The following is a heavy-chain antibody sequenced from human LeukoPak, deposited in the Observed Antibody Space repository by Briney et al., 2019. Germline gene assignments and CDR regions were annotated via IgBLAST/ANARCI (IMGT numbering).Heavy chain of an antibody. J-gene: IGHJ5*02. Sequence: EASVKVSCKASGGTFSSYAISWVRQAPGQGLEWMGGIIPIFGTANYAQKFQGRVTITADESTSTAYMELSSLRSEDTAVYYCARDGCSGGSCYSNWFDPWGQGTLVTVSS. CDR1: GGTFSSYA. CDR3: ARDGCSGGSCYSNWFDP. D-gene: IGHD2-15*01. CDR2: IIPIFGTA. V-gene: IGHV1-69*13.